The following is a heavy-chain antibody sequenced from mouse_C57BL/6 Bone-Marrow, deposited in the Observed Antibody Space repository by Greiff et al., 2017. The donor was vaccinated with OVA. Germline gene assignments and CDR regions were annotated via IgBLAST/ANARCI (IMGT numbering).Heavy chain of an antibody. CDR1: GYTFTDYE. Sequence: QVHVKQSGAELVRPGASVTLSCKASGYTFTDYEMHWVKQTPVHGLEWIGAIDPETGGTAYNQKFKGKAILTADKSSSTAYMELRSLTSEDSAVYYCTRSYYNYGDFDYWGQGTTLTVSS. CDR3: TRSYYNYGDFDY. J-gene: IGHJ2*01. D-gene: IGHD1-1*01. V-gene: IGHV1-15*01. CDR2: IDPETGGT.